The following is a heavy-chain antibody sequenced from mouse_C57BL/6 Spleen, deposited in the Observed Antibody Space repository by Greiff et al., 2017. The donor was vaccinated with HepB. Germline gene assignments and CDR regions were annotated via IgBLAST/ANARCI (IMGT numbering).Heavy chain of an antibody. CDR2: INPSNGGT. CDR3: ARGIVSDWYFDV. V-gene: IGHV1-53*01. J-gene: IGHJ1*03. CDR1: GYTFTSYW. Sequence: VQLQQPGTELVKPGASVKLSCKASGYTFTSYWMHWVKQRPGQGLEWIGNINPSNGGTNYNEKFKSKATLTVDTSSSTAYMQLSSLTSEDSAVYYCARGIVSDWYFDVWGTGTTVTVSS.